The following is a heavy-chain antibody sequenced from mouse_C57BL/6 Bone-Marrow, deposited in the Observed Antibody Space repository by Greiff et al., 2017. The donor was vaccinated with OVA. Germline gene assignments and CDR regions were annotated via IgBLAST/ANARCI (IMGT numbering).Heavy chain of an antibody. CDR1: GFNIKDDY. CDR2: IDPENGDT. Sequence: EVNVVESGAELVRPGASVKLSCTASGFNIKDDYMHWVKQRPEQGLEWIGWIDPENGDTEYASKFQGKATITADTSSNTAYLQLSSLTSEDTAVDYCTTPDGDWYFDVWGTGTTVTVSS. V-gene: IGHV14-4*01. CDR3: TTPDGDWYFDV. J-gene: IGHJ1*03.